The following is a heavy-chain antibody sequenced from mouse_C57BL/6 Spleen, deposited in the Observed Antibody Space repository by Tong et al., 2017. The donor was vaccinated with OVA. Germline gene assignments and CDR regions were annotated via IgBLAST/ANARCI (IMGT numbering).Heavy chain of an antibody. CDR3: ARLGTTVVAPFDY. D-gene: IGHD1-1*01. CDR1: GFTFSSYA. J-gene: IGHJ2*01. V-gene: IGHV5-4*01. Sequence: EVQLQESGGGLVKPGGSLKLSCAASGFTFSSYAMSWVRQTPEKRLEWVATISDGGSYTYYPDNVKGRFTISRDNAKNTLYLQMSSLKSEDTAMYYCARLGTTVVAPFDYWGQGTTLTVSS. CDR2: ISDGGSYT.